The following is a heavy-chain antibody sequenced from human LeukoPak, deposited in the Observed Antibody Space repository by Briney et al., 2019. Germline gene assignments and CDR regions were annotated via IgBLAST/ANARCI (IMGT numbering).Heavy chain of an antibody. CDR2: IYSGGST. D-gene: IGHD3-22*01. CDR1: GFTVSSNY. Sequence: PGGSLRLSCAASGFTVSSNYMSWVRQAPGKGLEWVSVIYSGGSTYYADSVKGRFTISRDNSKNTLYLQMNSLRAEDTAVYYCARETRTYYYDSSGHDYWGQGTLVTVSS. CDR3: ARETRTYYYDSSGHDY. J-gene: IGHJ4*02. V-gene: IGHV3-66*02.